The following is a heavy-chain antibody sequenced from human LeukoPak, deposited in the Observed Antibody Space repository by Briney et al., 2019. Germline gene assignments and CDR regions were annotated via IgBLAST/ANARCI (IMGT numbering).Heavy chain of an antibody. V-gene: IGHV1-8*01. CDR3: ARAHTIEYYFDY. J-gene: IGHJ4*02. D-gene: IGHD3-3*01. Sequence: GASVKVSCKASGYTFTSYDINWVRQATGQGLEWMGWMNPNSGNTGYAQKFQGRVTMTRNTSISTAYMELSSLRSEDTAVYYCARAHTIEYYFDYWGQGTLVTVSS. CDR1: GYTFTSYD. CDR2: MNPNSGNT.